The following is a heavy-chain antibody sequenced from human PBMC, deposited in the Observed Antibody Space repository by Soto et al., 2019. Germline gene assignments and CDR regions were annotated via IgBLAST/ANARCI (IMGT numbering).Heavy chain of an antibody. CDR1: GYSFTSYW. Sequence: VEALKISCKGSGYSFTSYWIGWVRQMPGKGVEWMVIIYTGDSDTRYSPYFQGQVTISADKSISTAYLQWSSLKASDTAMDYCASQGVVTRESYFEXWGQGTLVPASX. CDR3: ASQGVVTRESYFEX. CDR2: IYTGDSDT. J-gene: IGHJ4*02. D-gene: IGHD2-21*02. V-gene: IGHV5-51*01.